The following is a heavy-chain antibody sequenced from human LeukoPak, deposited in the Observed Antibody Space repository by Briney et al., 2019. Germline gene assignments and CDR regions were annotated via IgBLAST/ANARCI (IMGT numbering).Heavy chain of an antibody. J-gene: IGHJ3*02. CDR3: AGEQQLVLDAFDI. D-gene: IGHD6-13*01. CDR1: GGSFSGYY. V-gene: IGHV4-34*01. CDR2: INLSGST. Sequence: SETLSLTCAVYGGSFSGYYWSWIRQPPGKGLEWIGEINLSGSTNYNPSLKSRVTISVDTSKNQFSLKLSSVTAADTAVYYCAGEQQLVLDAFDIWGQGTMVTVSS.